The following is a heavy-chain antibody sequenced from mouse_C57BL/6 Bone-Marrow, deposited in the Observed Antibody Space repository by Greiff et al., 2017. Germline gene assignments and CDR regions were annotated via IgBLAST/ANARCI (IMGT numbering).Heavy chain of an antibody. V-gene: IGHV5-6*01. J-gene: IGHJ4*01. CDR3: ARQGAMDY. Sequence: EVMLVESGGDLVKPGGSLKLSCAASGFTFSSYGLSWVRQTPDKRLEWVATISSGGSYTYYPDSVKGRFTISRDHAKNTLYLQMSSLKSEDTAMYYCARQGAMDYWGQGTSVTVSS. CDR2: ISSGGSYT. CDR1: GFTFSSYG.